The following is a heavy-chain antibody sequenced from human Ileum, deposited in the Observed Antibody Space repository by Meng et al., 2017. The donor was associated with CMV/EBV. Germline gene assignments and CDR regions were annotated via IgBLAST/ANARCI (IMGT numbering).Heavy chain of an antibody. CDR1: GGSSSSGGYY. Sequence: VSGGSSSSGGYYWSWIRQHPGKGLEWIGYIYYSGSTYYNPSLKSRVTISVDTSKNQFSLKLSSVTAADTAVYYCARDPGTTVTWFDPWGQGTLVTVSS. D-gene: IGHD4-17*01. CDR3: ARDPGTTVTWFDP. V-gene: IGHV4-31*02. CDR2: IYYSGST. J-gene: IGHJ5*02.